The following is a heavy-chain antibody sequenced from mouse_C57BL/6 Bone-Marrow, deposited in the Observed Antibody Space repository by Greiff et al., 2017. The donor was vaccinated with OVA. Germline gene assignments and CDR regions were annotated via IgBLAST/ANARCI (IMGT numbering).Heavy chain of an antibody. V-gene: IGHV12-3*01. CDR1: GFPITSGYY. CDR2: ITHSGET. Sequence: VKLMESGPGLVKPSQSLFLTCSITGFPITSGYYWIWIRQSPGKPLEWMGYITHSGETFYNPSLQSPISITRETSKNQFFLQLNFVTTEDTAMYYCAVVDYYGSSYFDYWGQGTTLTVSS. J-gene: IGHJ2*01. CDR3: AVVDYYGSSYFDY. D-gene: IGHD1-1*01.